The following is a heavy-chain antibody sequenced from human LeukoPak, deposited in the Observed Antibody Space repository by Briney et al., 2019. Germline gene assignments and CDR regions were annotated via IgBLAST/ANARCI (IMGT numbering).Heavy chain of an antibody. V-gene: IGHV1-18*01. CDR1: GYTFTSYG. Sequence: ASVKVSCKASGYTFTSYGISWVRQAPGQRLEWMGWISAYNGSTNYAQKFQGRVTITADKSTSTAYMELSSLRSEDTAVYYCARGCSSTSCSFDYWGQGTLVTVSS. CDR3: ARGCSSTSCSFDY. J-gene: IGHJ4*02. CDR2: ISAYNGST. D-gene: IGHD2-2*01.